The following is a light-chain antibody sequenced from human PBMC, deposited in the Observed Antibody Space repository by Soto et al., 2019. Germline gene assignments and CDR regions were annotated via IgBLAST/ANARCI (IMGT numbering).Light chain of an antibody. Sequence: QSVLTQPPSVSGAPGQRVTISCTGSSSNIGAGYDVHWYQQLPGTAPKLLIYGNSNRPSGVPDRFSGSKSGTSASLAITGFEAEAEAEYYCQSYDSSLSGFYVFGTGTKLTVL. CDR3: QSYDSSLSGFYV. V-gene: IGLV1-40*01. CDR2: GNS. CDR1: SSNIGAGYD. J-gene: IGLJ1*01.